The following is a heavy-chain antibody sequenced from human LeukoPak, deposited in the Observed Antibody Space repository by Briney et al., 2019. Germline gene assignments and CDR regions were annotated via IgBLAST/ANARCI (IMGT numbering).Heavy chain of an antibody. CDR3: ARVSIVDYYASGSYQHFDF. V-gene: IGHV3-48*01. CDR1: GFTFSRHS. D-gene: IGHD3-10*01. J-gene: IGHJ4*02. Sequence: GGSLRLSCAAAGFTFSRHSMNWVRQAPGKGLEWVSYISGSSGTIYYADSVKGRFTISRDIAKNSLYLLMNSLRAEDTAVYYCARVSIVDYYASGSYQHFDFWGQGTLVTVSS. CDR2: ISGSSGTI.